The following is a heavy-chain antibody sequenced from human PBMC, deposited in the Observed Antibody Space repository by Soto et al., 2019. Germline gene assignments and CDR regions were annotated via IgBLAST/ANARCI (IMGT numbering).Heavy chain of an antibody. CDR3: AKGSIESSAAVDR. CDR2: ISARGGSS. V-gene: IGHV3-23*01. Sequence: EVQLLESGGGLVQPGWSLRLACAASGFSFNSYAIVWVRQAPGKGLEWVSVISARGGSSYFADSVEGRFTISRDNSKNVLSLEMNNLRAEYTATYFCAKGSIESSAAVDRWGQGPLVLVSS. J-gene: IGHJ5*02. D-gene: IGHD6-25*01. CDR1: GFSFNSYA.